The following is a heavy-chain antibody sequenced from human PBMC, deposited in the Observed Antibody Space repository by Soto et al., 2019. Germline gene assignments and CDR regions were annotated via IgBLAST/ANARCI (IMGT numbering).Heavy chain of an antibody. J-gene: IGHJ4*02. CDR2: IYNSGST. Sequence: SLSLTCTVSGGSFSSGSYYWNWILQHPGKGLEWIGHIYNSGSTYYNPSLKSRVAISVDTSKNQFSLKLSSVTAADTAVYFCARGGYYYDSSGYDRENYFDYWGQGTLVTVSS. D-gene: IGHD3-22*01. CDR1: GGSFSSGSYY. V-gene: IGHV4-31*03. CDR3: ARGGYYYDSSGYDRENYFDY.